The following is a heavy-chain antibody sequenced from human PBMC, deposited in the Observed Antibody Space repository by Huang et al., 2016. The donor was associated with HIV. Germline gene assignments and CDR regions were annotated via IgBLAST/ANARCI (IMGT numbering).Heavy chain of an antibody. J-gene: IGHJ2*01. Sequence: QVQLYQWGAGPLRPSETLSLTFGVSCGSLPGYYWTWLRQDPGRGQEWIGEVNHGGSTKDNPSLKSRVTISVDTSKMQFSLNLTSVTATDTADYYWATSRSGSGWFVDIWGRGTLVSV. CDR3: ATSRSGSGWFVDI. D-gene: IGHD6-19*01. CDR1: CGSLPGYY. V-gene: IGHV4-34*01. CDR2: VNHGGST.